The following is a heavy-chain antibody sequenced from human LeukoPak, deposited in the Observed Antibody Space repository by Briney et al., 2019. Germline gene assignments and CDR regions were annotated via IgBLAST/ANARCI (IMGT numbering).Heavy chain of an antibody. CDR3: ARDQPLDSSLGY. J-gene: IGHJ4*02. Sequence: GGSLRLSCAASGFTFSDYYMSWIRQAPGKGLEWISHISSSGSTIYYAVSVKGRFTISRDNAKNSLYLQMNSLRAEDTAVYYCARDQPLDSSLGYWGQGTLVTVSS. D-gene: IGHD6-19*01. CDR2: ISSSGSTI. V-gene: IGHV3-11*01. CDR1: GFTFSDYY.